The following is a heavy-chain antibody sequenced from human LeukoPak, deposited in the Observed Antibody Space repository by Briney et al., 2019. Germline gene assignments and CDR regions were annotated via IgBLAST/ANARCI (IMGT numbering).Heavy chain of an antibody. V-gene: IGHV4-59*01. D-gene: IGHD4-17*01. J-gene: IGHJ4*02. CDR3: ASVTLYGDCELN. Sequence: SETLSLTCTVSGGSISSYYWSWIRQPPGKGLEWIGYIYYSGSTNYNPSLKSRVTISVDTSKNQFSLKLSSVTAADTAVYYCASVTLYGDCELNWGQGTLVTVSS. CDR1: GGSISSYY. CDR2: IYYSGST.